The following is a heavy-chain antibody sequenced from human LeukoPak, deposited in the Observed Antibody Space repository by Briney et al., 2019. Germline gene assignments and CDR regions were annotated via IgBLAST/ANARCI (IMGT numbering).Heavy chain of an antibody. CDR3: ARVYDSSGYPFDY. Sequence: ASVKVSCKASGYTFTSYDINWVRQATGQGLEWMGWMNPNSGNTGYAQKFQGRVTMTRNTSISTAYMELSSLRSEDTAVYYCARVYDSSGYPFDYWGQGTLVTVSS. D-gene: IGHD3-22*01. CDR1: GYTFTSYD. V-gene: IGHV1-8*01. CDR2: MNPNSGNT. J-gene: IGHJ4*02.